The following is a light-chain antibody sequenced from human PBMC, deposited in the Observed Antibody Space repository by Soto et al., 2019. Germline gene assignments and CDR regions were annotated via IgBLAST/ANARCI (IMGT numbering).Light chain of an antibody. CDR3: MPATDFPWT. CDR2: EVS. J-gene: IGKJ1*01. V-gene: IGKV2-24*01. CDR1: QSLVHSNGRTD. Sequence: DIVVTQTPLSSPVTRGQPASISCRSRQSLVHSNGRTDLSWFKQRPGQPPRLLIHEVSKRLAGVPGRISGRGAGTDFTLGISRVEAEDVGVDYCMPATDFPWTFGQGTRLEI.